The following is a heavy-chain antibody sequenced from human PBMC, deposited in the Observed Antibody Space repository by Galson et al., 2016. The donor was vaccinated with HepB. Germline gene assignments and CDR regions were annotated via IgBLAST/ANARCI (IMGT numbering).Heavy chain of an antibody. CDR1: GFTFSTYS. J-gene: IGHJ4*02. V-gene: IGHV3-48*02. CDR3: ARDLWRGGRIDY. D-gene: IGHD4-23*01. CDR2: ISTSSSTI. Sequence: SLRLSCAASGFTFSTYSMDWVRQAPGKGLEWISYISTSSSTIYYADSVKGRFTISRDDATNSLYLQMNSLRDEDTAVYYCARDLWRGGRIDYWGQGTLVTVSS.